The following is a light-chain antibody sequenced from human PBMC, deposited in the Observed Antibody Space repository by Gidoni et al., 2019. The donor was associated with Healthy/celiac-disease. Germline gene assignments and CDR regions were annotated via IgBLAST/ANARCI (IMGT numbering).Light chain of an antibody. V-gene: IGLV1-40*01. Sequence: QSVLTQPPSASGAPGQRVTISCTGSSSNIGAGYDVHWYQQLPGTAPKLLIYGNSNRPSGVPDRFSGSKSCSSASLAITRLPAEDEADYYCQSYDSSLSGSGVFGGGTKLTVL. J-gene: IGLJ2*01. CDR2: GNS. CDR3: QSYDSSLSGSGV. CDR1: SSNIGAGYD.